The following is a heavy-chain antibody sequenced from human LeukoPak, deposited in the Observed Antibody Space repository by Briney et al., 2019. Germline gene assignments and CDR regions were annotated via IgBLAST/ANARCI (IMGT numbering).Heavy chain of an antibody. J-gene: IGHJ4*02. CDR2: INHSGST. CDR1: GGSFSGYY. CDR3: ARAPPETAMVVDY. D-gene: IGHD5-18*01. Sequence: SETLSLTCAVYGGSFSGYYWSWIRQPPGKGLEWIGEINHSGSTNYNPSLKSRVTISVDTSKNQFSLKLRSVTAADTAVYYCARAPPETAMVVDYWGQGTLVTVSS. V-gene: IGHV4-34*01.